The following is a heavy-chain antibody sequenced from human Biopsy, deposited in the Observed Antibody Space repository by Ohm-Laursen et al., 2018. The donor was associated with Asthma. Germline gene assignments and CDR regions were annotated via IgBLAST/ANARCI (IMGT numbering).Heavy chain of an antibody. CDR3: ARAAITGIRGWFDP. J-gene: IGHJ5*02. D-gene: IGHD1-20*01. CDR1: GGYLTGHY. CDR2: IDQSGYT. Sequence: SETLSLTCTAYGGYLTGHYWNWIRQPPGKGLEWIGEIDQSGYTNYNPSLKGRVTISADTSKNQFHLNLSSVTAADTAVYFCARAAITGIRGWFDPWGQGTQVTVSS. V-gene: IGHV4-34*01.